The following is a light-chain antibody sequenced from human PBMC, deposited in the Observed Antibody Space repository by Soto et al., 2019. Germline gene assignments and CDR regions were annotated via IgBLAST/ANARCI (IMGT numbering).Light chain of an antibody. J-gene: IGLJ2*01. Sequence: QSALTQPRSVSGSPGQSVTISCTGTSSDVGGYNYVSWYQQHPGKAPKLMIYDVSKRPSGVSNRFSGSKSGNTASLTISGLQAEDEADYYCSSYTSSSDVVFGGGTQLTVL. V-gene: IGLV2-11*01. CDR2: DVS. CDR1: SSDVGGYNY. CDR3: SSYTSSSDVV.